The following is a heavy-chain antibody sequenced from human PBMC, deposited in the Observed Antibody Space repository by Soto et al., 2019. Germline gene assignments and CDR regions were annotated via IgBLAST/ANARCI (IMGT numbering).Heavy chain of an antibody. Sequence: ASVKVSCKASGYTFTSYGISWVRQAPGQGLEWMGWISAYNGNTNYAQKLQGRVTMTTDTSTSTAYMELRSLRSDDTAVYYCAREGETVTTNDYNGFDPWGQGTLVTVSS. J-gene: IGHJ5*02. CDR2: ISAYNGNT. CDR1: GYTFTSYG. V-gene: IGHV1-18*04. CDR3: AREGETVTTNDYNGFDP. D-gene: IGHD4-17*01.